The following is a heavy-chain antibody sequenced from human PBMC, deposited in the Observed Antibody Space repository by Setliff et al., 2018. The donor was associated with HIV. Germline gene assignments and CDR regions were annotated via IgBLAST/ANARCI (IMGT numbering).Heavy chain of an antibody. CDR1: GGSISSYY. V-gene: IGHV4-4*09. CDR3: EVAGQ. Sequence: SETLSLTCTVSGGSISSYYWSWIRQPPGKGLEWIGYIYTSGSVNYNPSLKSRVTISVDTSKNQFSLKLRSVTAADTAVYYCEVAGQWGQGTLVTVSS. D-gene: IGHD6-19*01. CDR2: IYTSGSV. J-gene: IGHJ4*02.